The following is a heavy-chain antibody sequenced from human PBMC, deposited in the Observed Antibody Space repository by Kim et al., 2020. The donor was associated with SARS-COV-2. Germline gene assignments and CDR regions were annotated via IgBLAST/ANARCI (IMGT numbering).Heavy chain of an antibody. CDR3: AGGGGRGWFDP. D-gene: IGHD1-26*01. V-gene: IGHV1-8*01. J-gene: IGHJ5*02. Sequence: TGYAQTFQGRVTMTRNTYRSTAYMELSSLRSEDTAVYYCAGGGGRGWFDPWGQGTLVNVSS. CDR2: T.